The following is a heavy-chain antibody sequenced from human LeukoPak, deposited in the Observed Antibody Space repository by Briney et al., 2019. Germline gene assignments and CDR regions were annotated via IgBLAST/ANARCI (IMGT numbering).Heavy chain of an antibody. J-gene: IGHJ3*02. Sequence: GGSLRLSCAASGFTFSSYAMHWVRQAPGKGLEWVAVISYDGSNKDYADSVKGRFTISRDNSKNTLYLQMNSLRAEDTAVYYCVRTYYYDSSGYSSDAFDIWGQGTMVTVSS. CDR2: ISYDGSNK. CDR3: VRTYYYDSSGYSSDAFDI. V-gene: IGHV3-30-3*01. D-gene: IGHD3-22*01. CDR1: GFTFSSYA.